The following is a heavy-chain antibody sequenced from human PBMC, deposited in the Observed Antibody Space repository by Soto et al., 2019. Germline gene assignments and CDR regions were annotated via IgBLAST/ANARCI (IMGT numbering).Heavy chain of an antibody. J-gene: IGHJ6*02. CDR2: INPSGGST. Sequence: ASVKVSCKASGYTFTSYYMHWVRQAPGQGLEWMGIINPSGGSTSYAQKFQGRVTMTRDTSTSTVYMELSSLRSEDTAVYYCARDLGYCSGGSCYELDVWGQGTTVTVSS. D-gene: IGHD2-15*01. CDR3: ARDLGYCSGGSCYELDV. CDR1: GYTFTSYY. V-gene: IGHV1-46*01.